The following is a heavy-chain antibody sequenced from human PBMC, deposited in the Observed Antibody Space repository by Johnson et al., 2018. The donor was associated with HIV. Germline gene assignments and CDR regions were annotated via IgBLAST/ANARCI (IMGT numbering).Heavy chain of an antibody. Sequence: QVQLVESGGGLVKPGRSLRLSCAASGFTFSSYAMHWVRQAPGKGLEWVAVISYDGSNKYYADSVKGRFTISRDNSKNTLYLQMNSLRVEDTAVYYCARDVLCDGTYPPDAFDIWGQGTMVTVSS. CDR3: ARDVLCDGTYPPDAFDI. V-gene: IGHV3-30-3*01. CDR1: GFTFSSYA. J-gene: IGHJ3*02. D-gene: IGHD3-16*02. CDR2: ISYDGSNK.